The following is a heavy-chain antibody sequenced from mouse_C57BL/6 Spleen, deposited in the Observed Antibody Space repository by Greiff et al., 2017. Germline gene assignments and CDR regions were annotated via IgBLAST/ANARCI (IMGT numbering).Heavy chain of an antibody. CDR2: IYPRDGST. Sequence: VMLVESDAELVKPGASVKISCKVSGYTFTDHTIHWMKQRPEQGLEWIGYIYPRDGSTKYNEKFKGKATLTADKSSSTAYMQLNSLTSEDSAVYFCARQPDYYGSRPFYFDYWGQGTTLTVSS. D-gene: IGHD1-1*01. J-gene: IGHJ2*01. CDR1: GYTFTDHT. V-gene: IGHV1-78*01. CDR3: ARQPDYYGSRPFYFDY.